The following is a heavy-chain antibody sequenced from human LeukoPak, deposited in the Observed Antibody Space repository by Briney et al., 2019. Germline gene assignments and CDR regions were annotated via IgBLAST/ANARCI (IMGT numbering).Heavy chain of an antibody. CDR2: IIPIFGTA. J-gene: IGHJ4*02. Sequence: GASVEVSCKASGGTFSSYAISWVRQAPGQGLEWMGGIIPIFGTANYAQKFQGRVTITADESTSTAYMELSSLRSEDTAVYYCARESEAKWFFDYWGQGTLVTVSS. CDR3: ARESEAKWFFDY. D-gene: IGHD3-22*01. V-gene: IGHV1-69*01. CDR1: GGTFSSYA.